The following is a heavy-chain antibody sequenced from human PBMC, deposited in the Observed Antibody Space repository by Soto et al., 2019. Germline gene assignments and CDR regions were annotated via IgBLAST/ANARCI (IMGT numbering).Heavy chain of an antibody. CDR1: GFGFTFSTSA. V-gene: IGHV3-23*01. CDR3: AKGDTAKKPYYYYYMDV. J-gene: IGHJ6*03. CDR2: FRESGGST. Sequence: GGSLRLSCAASGFGFTFSTSAMSWVRQAPGKGLEWVSTFRESGGSTHYANSVKGRFTISRDNSKNTLYLQMNSLRAEDTAVYYCAKGDTAKKPYYYYYMDVWGKGTTVTVSS. D-gene: IGHD5-18*01.